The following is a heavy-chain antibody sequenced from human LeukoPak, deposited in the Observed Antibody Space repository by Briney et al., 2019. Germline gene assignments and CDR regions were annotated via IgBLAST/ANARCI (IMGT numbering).Heavy chain of an antibody. D-gene: IGHD5-18*01. CDR2: IGNRGTTV. J-gene: IGHJ6*02. V-gene: IGHV3-48*03. CDR1: GFTCSSYE. Sequence: LRGGCLRLSCVASGFTCSSYEMNWVGQAPGKGLEWVSYIGNRGTTVYYADSVKGRFTISRDNAKNSLSLQMNSLSVKKTAVYSCARVDTALSHYYGMNVWGPGPRVTVSS. CDR3: ARVDTALSHYYGMNV.